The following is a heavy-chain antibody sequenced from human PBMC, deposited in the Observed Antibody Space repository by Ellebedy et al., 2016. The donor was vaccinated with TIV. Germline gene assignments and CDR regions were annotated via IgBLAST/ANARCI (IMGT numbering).Heavy chain of an antibody. D-gene: IGHD1-26*01. CDR3: ARWESGGRIDY. CDR2: IYYSGST. Sequence: MPSETLSLTCTVSGGSIGSSSYYWGWIRQPPGKGLEWIGSIYYSGSTYYNPSLKSRVTISVDTSKNQFSLKLSSVTAADTAVYYCARWESGGRIDYWGQGTLVTVSS. CDR1: GGSIGSSSYY. V-gene: IGHV4-39*07. J-gene: IGHJ4*02.